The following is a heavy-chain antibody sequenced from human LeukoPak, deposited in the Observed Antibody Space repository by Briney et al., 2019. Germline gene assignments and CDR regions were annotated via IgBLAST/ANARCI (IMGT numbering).Heavy chain of an antibody. CDR1: GFTFSSYW. CDR2: INSDGSST. D-gene: IGHD2-8*01. J-gene: IGHJ4*02. V-gene: IGHV3-74*01. CDR3: ASLSVYSNFDS. Sequence: PGGSLRLSCAASGFTFSSYWMHWVRQAPGKGLVWVSRINSDGSSTSYADSVKGRFTISRDNAKNTLYLQMNSLRAEDTAVYYCASLSVYSNFDSWGQGTLVTVSS.